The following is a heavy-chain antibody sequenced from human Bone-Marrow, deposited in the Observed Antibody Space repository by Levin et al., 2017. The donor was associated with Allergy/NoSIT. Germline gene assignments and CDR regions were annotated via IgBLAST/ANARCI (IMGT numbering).Heavy chain of an antibody. J-gene: IGHJ6*02. Sequence: GASVKVSCKASGGTFSSYAISWVRQAPGQGLEWMGGIIPIFGTANYAQKFQGRVTITADESTSTAYMELSSLRSEDTAVYYCARGFLRLRRGWLPAAMSFHLHKGPYGMDVWGQGTTVTVSS. V-gene: IGHV1-69*13. D-gene: IGHD2-2*01. CDR1: GGTFSSYA. CDR2: IIPIFGTA. CDR3: ARGFLRLRRGWLPAAMSFHLHKGPYGMDV.